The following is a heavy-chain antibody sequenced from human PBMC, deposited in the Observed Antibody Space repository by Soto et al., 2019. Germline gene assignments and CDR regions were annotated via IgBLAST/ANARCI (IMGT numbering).Heavy chain of an antibody. CDR3: ASGIWLRSFQRWFDP. CDR1: GGSISSSNW. CDR2: IYHSGST. J-gene: IGHJ5*02. D-gene: IGHD5-12*01. V-gene: IGHV4-4*02. Sequence: SETLSLTCAVSGGSISSSNWWSWVRQPPGKGLEWIGEIYHSGSTNYNPSLKSRVTISVDKSKNQFSLKLSSVTAADTAVYYCASGIWLRSFQRWFDPWGQGTLVTVSS.